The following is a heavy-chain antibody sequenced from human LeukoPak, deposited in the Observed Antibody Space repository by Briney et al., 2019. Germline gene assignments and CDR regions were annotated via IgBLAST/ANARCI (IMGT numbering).Heavy chain of an antibody. J-gene: IGHJ5*02. V-gene: IGHV3-21*01. CDR1: GFTFSSYD. D-gene: IGHD3-3*01. CDR3: ARTLFGAYNWFDP. Sequence: GGSLRLSCAASGFTFSSYDMNWVRQAPGKGLEWLSSISSASNYINYADSVKGRFTISRDNAKSSLYLQMNSLRAEDTAVYYCARTLFGAYNWFDPWGQGALVTVSS. CDR2: ISSASNYI.